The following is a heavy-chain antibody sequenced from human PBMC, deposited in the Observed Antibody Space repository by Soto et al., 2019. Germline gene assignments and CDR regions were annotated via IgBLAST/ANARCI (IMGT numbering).Heavy chain of an antibody. J-gene: IGHJ6*02. Sequence: AQSLSLTCAVSGGSISGINWWSWGRQPPGRGLEWIGGIYHSGSTNYNPSLKSRITISVDKSKNQFSLKLSSVTAADTAVYYCATEEYYDILTGDSRLYYYAMDVWGQGTTVTV. CDR2: IYHSGST. V-gene: IGHV4-4*02. CDR1: GGSISGINW. CDR3: ATEEYYDILTGDSRLYYYAMDV. D-gene: IGHD3-9*01.